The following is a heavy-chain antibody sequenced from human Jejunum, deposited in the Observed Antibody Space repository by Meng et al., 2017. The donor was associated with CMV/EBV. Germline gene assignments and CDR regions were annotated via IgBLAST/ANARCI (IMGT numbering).Heavy chain of an antibody. Sequence: FTFSSYWMSWVRQAPGKGLQWVANIKEDGSERYYVDSVKGRFTISRDNAKNSLYLQMNSLRAEDTAIYYCAKDRVSTAMITNYFDSWGQGTLVTVSS. D-gene: IGHD5-18*01. V-gene: IGHV3-7*03. J-gene: IGHJ4*02. CDR2: IKEDGSER. CDR1: FTFSSYW. CDR3: AKDRVSTAMITNYFDS.